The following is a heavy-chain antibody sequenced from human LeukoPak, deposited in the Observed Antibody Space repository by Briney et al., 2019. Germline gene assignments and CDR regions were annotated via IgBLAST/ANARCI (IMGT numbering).Heavy chain of an antibody. Sequence: PSETLSLTCAVYGGSFSGYYWSWIRQPPGKGLEWIGEINHSGSTNYNPSLKSRVTISVDTSKNQFSLKLSSVTAADTAVYYCARAVVYDVEMATIRWYYYYYYMDVWGKGTTVTVSS. CDR1: GGSFSGYY. V-gene: IGHV4-34*01. D-gene: IGHD5-24*01. J-gene: IGHJ6*03. CDR2: INHSGST. CDR3: ARAVVYDVEMATIRWYYYYYYMDV.